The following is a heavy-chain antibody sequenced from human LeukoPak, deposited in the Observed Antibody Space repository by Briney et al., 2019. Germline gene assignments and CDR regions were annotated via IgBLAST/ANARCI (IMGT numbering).Heavy chain of an antibody. CDR3: ARDGGYENTYYFDY. V-gene: IGHV3-30*04. CDR1: GFTFSSYA. Sequence: GGSLRISCAASGFTFSSYAMHWVRQAPGKGLEWVAVISYDGSNKYYADSVKGRFIISRDNSKNTLYLQMNSLRAEDTAVYYCARDGGYENTYYFDYWGQGTLVTVSS. CDR2: ISYDGSNK. D-gene: IGHD5-12*01. J-gene: IGHJ4*02.